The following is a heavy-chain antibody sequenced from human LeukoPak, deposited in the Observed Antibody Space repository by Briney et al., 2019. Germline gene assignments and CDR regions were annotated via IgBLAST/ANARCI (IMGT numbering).Heavy chain of an antibody. J-gene: IGHJ5*02. CDR1: GYTFTSYG. V-gene: IGHV1-18*01. CDR3: ARDPGRVTIFGVVIPLNWFDP. Sequence: ASVKVSCKASGYTFTSYGISWVRQAPGQGLEWMGWISAYNGNTNYAQKLQGRVTMTTDTSTSTAYMELRSLRSDDTAMYYCARDPGRVTIFGVVIPLNWFDPWGQGTLVTVSS. CDR2: ISAYNGNT. D-gene: IGHD3-3*01.